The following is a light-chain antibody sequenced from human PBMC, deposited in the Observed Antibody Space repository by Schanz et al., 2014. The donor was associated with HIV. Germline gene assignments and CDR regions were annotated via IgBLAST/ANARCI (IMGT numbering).Light chain of an antibody. CDR3: QTWGTGIVV. CDR2: LNSDGSH. V-gene: IGLV4-69*01. Sequence: QLVLTQSPSASASLGASVKLTCTLSSGHSSYAIAWHQQQPETGPRYLMKLNSDGSHSKGDGIPDRFSGSSSGAERYLTISSLQSEDEADYYCQTWGTGIVVFGGGTKLHRP. J-gene: IGLJ2*01. CDR1: SGHSSYA.